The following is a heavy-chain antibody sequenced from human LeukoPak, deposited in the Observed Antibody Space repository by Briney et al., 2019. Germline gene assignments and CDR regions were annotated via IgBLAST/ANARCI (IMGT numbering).Heavy chain of an antibody. D-gene: IGHD3-22*01. CDR3: ASDSYYYDSSAPGFSAFDI. CDR2: IYYSGST. V-gene: IGHV4-30-4*01. Sequence: PSETLSLTCTVSGGSISSGDYYWSWLRQPPGKGLEWIGYIYYSGSTYYNPSLKSRVTISVDTSKNQFSLKLSSVTAADTAVYYCASDSYYYDSSAPGFSAFDIWGQGTMVTVSS. CDR1: GGSISSGDYY. J-gene: IGHJ3*02.